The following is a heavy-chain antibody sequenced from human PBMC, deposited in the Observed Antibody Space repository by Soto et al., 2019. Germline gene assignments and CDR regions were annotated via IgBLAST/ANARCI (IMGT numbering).Heavy chain of an antibody. CDR3: ARSYNWNYPYFDY. V-gene: IGHV4-31*03. CDR2: IYYSGST. CDR1: GGSISSGGYY. J-gene: IGHJ4*02. D-gene: IGHD1-7*01. Sequence: KPSETLSLTCTDSGGSISSGGYYWSWIRQHPGKGLEWIGYIYYSGSTYYNPSLKSRVTISVDTSKNQFSLKLSSVTAADTAVYYCARSYNWNYPYFDYWGQGTLVTVSS.